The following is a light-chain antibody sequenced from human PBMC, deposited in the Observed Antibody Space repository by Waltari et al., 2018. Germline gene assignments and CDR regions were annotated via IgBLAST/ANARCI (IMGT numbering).Light chain of an antibody. CDR3: QQGDTVPPT. CDR1: QVISSA. V-gene: IGKV1-12*01. J-gene: IGKJ1*01. Sequence: DVQMTQSPSSVSASVGDRLTITCRASQVISSALAWYQQKPGKAPKLRIYAASALQTGVPSRFSGSGSGTDFTLTISSLQPEDFATYYCQQGDTVPPTFGQGTKVEIK. CDR2: AAS.